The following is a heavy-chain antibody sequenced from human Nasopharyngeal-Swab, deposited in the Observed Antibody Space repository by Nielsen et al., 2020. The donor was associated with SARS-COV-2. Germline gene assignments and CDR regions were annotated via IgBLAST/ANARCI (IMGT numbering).Heavy chain of an antibody. CDR2: ISSSSSYT. Sequence: GESLKISCAASGFTFSSYEMNWVRQAPGKGLEWVSYISSSSSYTNYADSVKGRFTISRDNAKNSLYLQMNSLRAEDTAVYYCARDTPRGLQGLDYWGQGTLVTVSS. CDR3: ARDTPRGLQGLDY. CDR1: GFTFSSYE. V-gene: IGHV3-21*05. J-gene: IGHJ4*02. D-gene: IGHD4-11*01.